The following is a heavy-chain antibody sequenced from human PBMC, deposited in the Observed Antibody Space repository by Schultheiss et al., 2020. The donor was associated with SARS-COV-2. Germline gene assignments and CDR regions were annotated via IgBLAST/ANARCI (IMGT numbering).Heavy chain of an antibody. J-gene: IGHJ4*02. Sequence: GGSLRLSCGASGFSFSDHYMTWIRQTPGKGLEWVSYISSSSSTIYYADSVKGRFTISRDNSKNTVYLQMNSLRAEDTAVYYCATDTFYNDRSGYYSFDYWGQGTLVTVSS. CDR1: GFSFSDHY. CDR2: ISSSSSTI. D-gene: IGHD3-22*01. CDR3: ATDTFYNDRSGYYSFDY. V-gene: IGHV3-11*04.